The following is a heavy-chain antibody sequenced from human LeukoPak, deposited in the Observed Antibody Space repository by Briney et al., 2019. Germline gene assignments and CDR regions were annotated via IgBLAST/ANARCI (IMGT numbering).Heavy chain of an antibody. V-gene: IGHV3-21*01. CDR2: ISSSSSYI. Sequence: PGGSLRLSCAASGFTFSSYSMNWVRQAPGKGLEWVSSISSSSSYIYYADSVKGRFTISRDNAKNSLYLQMNSLRAEDTAVYYCARGDFSSRCSSTSCYFYFDYWGQGTLVTVSS. CDR3: ARGDFSSRCSSTSCYFYFDY. J-gene: IGHJ4*02. D-gene: IGHD2-2*01. CDR1: GFTFSSYS.